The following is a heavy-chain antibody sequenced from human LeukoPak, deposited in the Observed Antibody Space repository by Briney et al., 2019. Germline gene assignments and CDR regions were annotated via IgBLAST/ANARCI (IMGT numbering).Heavy chain of an antibody. D-gene: IGHD3-9*01. CDR2: INSSSSYI. CDR1: GFTFSSYS. V-gene: IGHV3-21*01. CDR3: ARVVVLRYFDWLVHYYYYYMDV. Sequence: PGGSLRLSCAASGFTFSSYSMNWVRQAPGKGLEWVSSINSSSSYIYYADSVKGRFTISRDNAKNSLYLQMNSLRAEDTAVYYCARVVVLRYFDWLVHYYYYYMDVWGKGTTVTISS. J-gene: IGHJ6*03.